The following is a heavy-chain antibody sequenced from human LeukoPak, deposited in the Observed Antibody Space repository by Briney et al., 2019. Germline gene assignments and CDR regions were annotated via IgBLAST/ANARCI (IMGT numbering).Heavy chain of an antibody. J-gene: IGHJ4*02. CDR3: TRREMSPIDSSDWD. V-gene: IGHV3-73*01. Sequence: PGGSLRLSCAASGFTFSGSAMHWVRQASGRGLEWVGRIRSKANSYATAYAASVKGRFTISRDDSKNTAYLQMNSLKTEDTAVYYCTRREMSPIDSSDWDWGQGTLVTVSS. CDR1: GFTFSGSA. CDR2: IRSKANSYAT. D-gene: IGHD6-19*01.